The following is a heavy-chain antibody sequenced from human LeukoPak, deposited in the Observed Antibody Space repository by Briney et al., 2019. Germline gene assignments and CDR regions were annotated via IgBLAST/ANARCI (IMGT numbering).Heavy chain of an antibody. V-gene: IGHV1-18*01. CDR3: AREIVVVPAAINDWFDP. CDR1: GYTFTSYG. CDR2: ISANNGNT. J-gene: IGHJ5*02. Sequence: ASVKVSCKASGYTFTSYGISWVRQAPGQGLEWMGWISANNGNTNYAQKLQGRVTMTTDTSTSTAYMELRSLRSDDTAVYYCAREIVVVPAAINDWFDPWGQGTLVTVSS. D-gene: IGHD2-2*01.